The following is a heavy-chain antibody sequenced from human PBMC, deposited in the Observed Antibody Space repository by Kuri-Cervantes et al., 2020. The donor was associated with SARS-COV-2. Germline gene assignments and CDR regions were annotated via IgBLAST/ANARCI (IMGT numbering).Heavy chain of an antibody. CDR3: ARRYYYMDV. CDR2: INHSGRS. CDR1: GGSFSDYS. J-gene: IGHJ6*03. V-gene: IGHV4-34*01. Sequence: SETLSLTCAVYGGSFSDYSWSWIRQPPGKGLEWIGEINHSGRSNYNPSLKSRVTISVGTSKNQFSLKLSSVTAADTAVYYCARRYYYMDVWGKGTTVTVSS.